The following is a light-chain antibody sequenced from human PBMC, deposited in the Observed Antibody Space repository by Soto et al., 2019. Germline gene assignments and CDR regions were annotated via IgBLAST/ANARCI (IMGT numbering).Light chain of an antibody. CDR3: QQYNIWRSIS. CDR2: AAS. CDR1: LGISSY. J-gene: IGKJ5*01. Sequence: AIRMTQSRSSFSASTGYRFTITCLASLGISSYLAWYQQKPGKAPKLLIYAASTLQSGVPSRFSGSGSGTDFTLTISCLQSEDFAVYYCQQYNIWRSISFGQGTRLEVK. V-gene: IGKV1-8*01.